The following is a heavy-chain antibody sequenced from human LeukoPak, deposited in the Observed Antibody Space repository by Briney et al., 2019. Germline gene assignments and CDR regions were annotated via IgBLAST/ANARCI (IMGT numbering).Heavy chain of an antibody. CDR3: AREYSYGYVWFDP. V-gene: IGHV4-59*01. J-gene: IGHJ5*02. CDR2: IYYSGST. Sequence: SPPETLSLTCTVSGGSISSYYWSWIRQPPGKGLEWIGYIYYSGSTNYNPSLKSRVTISVDTSKNQFSLKLSSVTAADTAVYYCAREYSYGYVWFDPWGQGTLVTVSS. CDR1: GGSISSYY. D-gene: IGHD5-18*01.